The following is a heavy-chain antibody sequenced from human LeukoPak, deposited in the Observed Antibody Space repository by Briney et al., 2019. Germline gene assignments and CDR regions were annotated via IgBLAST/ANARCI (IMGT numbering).Heavy chain of an antibody. CDR3: ARGGIAAAPTRYYYYHYMDV. Sequence: ASVKVSCKASGYTFTSYGISWVRQAPGQGLEWMGWISAYNGNTNYAQKLQGRVTMTTDTSTSTAYMELRSLRSDDTAVYYCARGGIAAAPTRYYYYHYMDVWGKGTTVTVSS. V-gene: IGHV1-18*01. CDR2: ISAYNGNT. CDR1: GYTFTSYG. J-gene: IGHJ6*03. D-gene: IGHD6-13*01.